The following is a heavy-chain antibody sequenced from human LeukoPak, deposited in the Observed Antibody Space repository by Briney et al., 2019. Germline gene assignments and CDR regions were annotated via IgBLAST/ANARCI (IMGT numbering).Heavy chain of an antibody. CDR1: GGSINRGTFF. J-gene: IGHJ4*02. CDR2: ISNSGST. V-gene: IGHV4-61*01. D-gene: IGHD3-3*01. Sequence: SETLSLTCAVSGGSINRGTFFWTWIRKPPGKGLEWIGYISNSGSTNYHPSLKSRVTISVDRSKNQYSLKLSSVTAADTAVYYCARDGRYYDFWSGYRTWGQGTLVTVSS. CDR3: ARDGRYYDFWSGYRT.